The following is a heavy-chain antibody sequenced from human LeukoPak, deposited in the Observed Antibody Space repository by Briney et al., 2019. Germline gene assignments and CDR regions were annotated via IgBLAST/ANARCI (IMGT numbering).Heavy chain of an antibody. CDR3: ARGLGFDP. J-gene: IGHJ5*02. Sequence: SETLSLTCAVYGGSFSGYYWSWIRQPPGKGLEWIGEINHSGSTNYNPSLKSRVTISVDTSKNQFSLKLSSVTAADTAVYYCARGLGFDPWGQATLLTVSS. CDR2: INHSGST. CDR1: GGSFSGYY. V-gene: IGHV4-34*01.